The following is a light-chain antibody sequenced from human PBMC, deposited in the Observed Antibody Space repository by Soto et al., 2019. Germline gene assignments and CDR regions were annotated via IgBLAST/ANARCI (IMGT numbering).Light chain of an antibody. CDR2: DAS. V-gene: IGKV3-20*01. CDR1: QSVSSSY. CDR3: QHYGTSAL. Sequence: EIVLTQSPGTLSLSPGERATLSCRASQSVSSSYLAWYQQKPGQAPRLLIYDASSRATGIPDRFSASASGTDFTLTISRLEPEDFAVYYCQHYGTSALFGPGTKVDIK. J-gene: IGKJ3*01.